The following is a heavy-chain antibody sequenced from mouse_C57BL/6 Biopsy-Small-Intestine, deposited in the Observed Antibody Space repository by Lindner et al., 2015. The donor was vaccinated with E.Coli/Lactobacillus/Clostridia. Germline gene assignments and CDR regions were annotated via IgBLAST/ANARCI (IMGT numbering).Heavy chain of an antibody. CDR3: ARGTTVVDPSFAY. CDR1: GFNIKDDY. CDR2: IDPENGDT. Sequence: VQLQESGAALVRPGASVKLSCTASGFNIKDDYMHWVKQRPEQGLEWLGWIDPENGDTEYASKFQGKATITADTSSNTAYLQLSSLTSEDTAVYYCARGTTVVDPSFAYWGQGTLVTVSA. D-gene: IGHD1-1*01. J-gene: IGHJ3*01. V-gene: IGHV14-4*01.